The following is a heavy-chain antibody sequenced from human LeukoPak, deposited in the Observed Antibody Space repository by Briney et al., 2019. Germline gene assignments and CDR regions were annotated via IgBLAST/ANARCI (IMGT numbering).Heavy chain of an antibody. CDR2: IYTSGST. V-gene: IGHV4-4*07. D-gene: IGHD6-19*01. CDR1: GGSISSYY. J-gene: IGHJ3*02. CDR3: ARDPYSSGWYDAFDI. Sequence: SETLSLTCTVSGGSISSYYWSWIRQPAGKGPEWIGRIYTSGSTNYNPSLKSRVTMSVDTSKNQFSLKLSSVTAADTAVYYCARDPYSSGWYDAFDIWGQGTMVTVSS.